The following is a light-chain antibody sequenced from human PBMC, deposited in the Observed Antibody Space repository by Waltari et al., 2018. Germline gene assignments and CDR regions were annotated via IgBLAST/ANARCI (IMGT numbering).Light chain of an antibody. Sequence: DIQMTQSPSTLSASVGDRVTITCRASQSISSWLAWYQQKPGKAPKLRIYDASSLESGVPSRFSGSGSGTDFTLTITSLQPEDFATYYCQQSHSAPRTFGQGTKVEIK. J-gene: IGKJ1*01. V-gene: IGKV1-5*01. CDR2: DAS. CDR1: QSISSW. CDR3: QQSHSAPRT.